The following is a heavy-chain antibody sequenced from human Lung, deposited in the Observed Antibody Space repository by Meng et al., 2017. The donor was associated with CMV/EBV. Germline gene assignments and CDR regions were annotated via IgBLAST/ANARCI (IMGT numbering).Heavy chain of an antibody. CDR3: ATDLYYDDSGLRDY. CDR2: IISEADGGTT. Sequence: GFAFSNAWMSWVRQAPGKGLEWVGRIISEADGGTTHHAAPVKGRFTISRDDSKNTLYLQMNSLKTEDTAMYYCATDLYYDDSGLRDYWGRGTLVTVSS. J-gene: IGHJ4*02. D-gene: IGHD3-22*01. V-gene: IGHV3-15*01. CDR1: GFAFSNAW.